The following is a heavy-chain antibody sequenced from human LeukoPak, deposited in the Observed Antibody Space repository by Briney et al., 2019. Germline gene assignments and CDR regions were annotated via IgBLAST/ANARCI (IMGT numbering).Heavy chain of an antibody. CDR1: GFTFSSYG. CDR3: AKLGIANYYFDY. J-gene: IGHJ4*02. CDR2: ISGRGDST. V-gene: IGHV3-23*01. D-gene: IGHD2-21*01. Sequence: GGSLRLSCAASGFTFSSYGMSWVRQAPGKGLEWVSAISGRGDSTYYADSVKGRFTISRDNSKNTLYLQMNSLRAEDTAVYYCAKLGIANYYFDYWGQGTLVTVSS.